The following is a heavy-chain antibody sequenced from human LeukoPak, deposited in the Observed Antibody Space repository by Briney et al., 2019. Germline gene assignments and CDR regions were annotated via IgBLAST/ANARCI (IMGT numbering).Heavy chain of an antibody. Sequence: PGGSLRLSCAAPGFTFSSYAMSWVRQAPGKGLEWVSVVSGSGGSTDYADSVKGRFAISRDNSKNTLYLQMNNLRVEDTAVYYCAKDFDYGGLRYFDYWGQGTLVTVSS. CDR2: VSGSGGST. J-gene: IGHJ4*02. CDR3: AKDFDYGGLRYFDY. V-gene: IGHV3-23*01. D-gene: IGHD4-23*01. CDR1: GFTFSSYA.